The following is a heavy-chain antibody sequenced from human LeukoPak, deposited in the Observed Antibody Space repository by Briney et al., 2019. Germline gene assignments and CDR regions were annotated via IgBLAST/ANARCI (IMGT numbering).Heavy chain of an antibody. Sequence: SETLSLTCTVSGGSINNYYWSWVRQPPGKGLEWIGYVFYTGYTHYNPSLKSRVTISVDTSKNQFSLKLSSVTAADTAVYYCARVEVRGVIIRPRWFDPWGQGTLVTVSS. J-gene: IGHJ5*02. CDR3: ARVEVRGVIIRPRWFDP. V-gene: IGHV4-59*01. CDR1: GGSINNYY. CDR2: VFYTGYT. D-gene: IGHD3-10*01.